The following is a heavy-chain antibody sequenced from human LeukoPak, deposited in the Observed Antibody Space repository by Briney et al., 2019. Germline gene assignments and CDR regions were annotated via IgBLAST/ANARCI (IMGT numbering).Heavy chain of an antibody. D-gene: IGHD3-10*01. Sequence: SETLSLTCTVSGVSISSGGYYWSWIRQHPGKGLEWIGYIYYSGTTYYNPSLKSRVTISVDTSKNQFSLKLSSVTAADTAVYYCAKRSLLSGSYPFDPWGQGTLVTVSS. CDR2: IYYSGTT. CDR3: AKRSLLSGSYPFDP. J-gene: IGHJ5*02. V-gene: IGHV4-31*03. CDR1: GVSISSGGYY.